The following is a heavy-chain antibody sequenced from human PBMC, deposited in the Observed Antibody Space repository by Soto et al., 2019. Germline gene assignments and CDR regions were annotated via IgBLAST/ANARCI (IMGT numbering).Heavy chain of an antibody. Sequence: EVQLVESGGGLVKPGGSLRLSCAASGFTFSSYSMNCVRQAPGKGLEWVSSISSSSSYIYYADSVKGRFTISRDNAKNSLYLQMNSLRAEDTAVYYCARLLTKSKYYYYGMAVWGQGTTVTVSS. J-gene: IGHJ6*02. D-gene: IGHD4-4*01. CDR3: ARLLTKSKYYYYGMAV. CDR2: ISSSSSYI. V-gene: IGHV3-21*01. CDR1: GFTFSSYS.